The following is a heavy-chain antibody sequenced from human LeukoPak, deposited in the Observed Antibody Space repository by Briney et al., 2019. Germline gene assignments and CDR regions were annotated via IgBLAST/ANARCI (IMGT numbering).Heavy chain of an antibody. CDR1: GGSISSSSYY. J-gene: IGHJ4*02. CDR3: ARVYFDLHFDY. D-gene: IGHD2/OR15-2a*01. V-gene: IGHV4-39*01. Sequence: SETLSLTCTVSGGSISSSSYYWGWIRQPPGKGLEWIGSISYSGSTYFNLSLKSRVMISVDTSNNQLSLKLSSVTAADTAVYYCARVYFDLHFDYWGQGTLVTVSS. CDR2: ISYSGST.